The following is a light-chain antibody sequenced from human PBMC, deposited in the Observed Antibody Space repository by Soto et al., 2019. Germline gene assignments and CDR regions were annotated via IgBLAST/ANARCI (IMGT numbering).Light chain of an antibody. CDR2: AAS. J-gene: IGKJ2*01. Sequence: DIQLTQSPSFLSASVGDRVTITCRASQGISNYLAWYQQKPGTAPKVLIYAASTLQSGVPSRFSGSTSGTEFTLSISSLQPEDFATYYCQHLNSYPYTFGQGTKLEIK. CDR1: QGISNY. V-gene: IGKV1-9*01. CDR3: QHLNSYPYT.